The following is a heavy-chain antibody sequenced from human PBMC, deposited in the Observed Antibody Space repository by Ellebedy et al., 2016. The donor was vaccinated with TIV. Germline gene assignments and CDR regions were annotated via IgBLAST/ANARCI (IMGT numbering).Heavy chain of an antibody. CDR2: LYYSGSA. J-gene: IGHJ6*02. D-gene: IGHD6-13*01. CDR3: ARGGAAGSSDYYYGMDV. V-gene: IGHV4-39*01. Sequence: MPGGSLRLSCTVSGASISTFSDFWGWIRQPPGKGLEWIGSLYYSGSAYYNPSLKSRVTISVDRSKNQFSLNVTSVTAADTAVYYCARGGAAGSSDYYYGMDVWGQGTMVTVSS. CDR1: GASISTFSDF.